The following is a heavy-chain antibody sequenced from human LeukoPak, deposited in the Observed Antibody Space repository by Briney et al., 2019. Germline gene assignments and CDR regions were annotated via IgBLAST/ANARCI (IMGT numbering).Heavy chain of an antibody. CDR2: ISWNSGSI. J-gene: IGHJ4*02. CDR3: ARYEVAAVDY. CDR1: GFTFSSYG. D-gene: IGHD2-2*01. V-gene: IGHV3-20*04. Sequence: GGSLRLSCAASGFTFSSYGMSWVRQAPGKGLEWVSGISWNSGSIGYADSVKGRFTISRDNAKNSLYLQMSSLRAEDTAVYYCARYEVAAVDYWGQGTLVTVSS.